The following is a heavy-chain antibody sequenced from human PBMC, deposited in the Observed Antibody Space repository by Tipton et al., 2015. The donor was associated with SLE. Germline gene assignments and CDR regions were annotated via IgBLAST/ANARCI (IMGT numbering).Heavy chain of an antibody. D-gene: IGHD6-19*01. CDR3: TTKRHSGGWSVDF. CDR2: IKSNTDGGTT. V-gene: IGHV3-15*07. CDR1: GFTFTYAY. J-gene: IGHJ4*02. Sequence: SLRLSCAASGFTFTYAYMNWVRQAPGKGLEWVGRIKSNTDGGTTDYAGPVKGRFTISRDDSENTLYPQMNSLKVEDTAIYYCTTKRHSGGWSVDFWGQGTLVTVSS.